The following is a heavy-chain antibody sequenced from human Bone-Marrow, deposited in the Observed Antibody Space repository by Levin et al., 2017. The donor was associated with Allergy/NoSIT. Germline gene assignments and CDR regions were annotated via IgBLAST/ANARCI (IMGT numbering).Heavy chain of an antibody. CDR3: ARDRIYGILRNYGMDV. J-gene: IGHJ6*02. CDR2: IASSPSHI. V-gene: IGHV3-21*06. CDR1: GFTFSLFG. Sequence: GESLKISCTASGFTFSLFGMNWVRQAPGKGLEWVSSIASSPSHIYYADSVKGRFTISRDNAKNSLYLQMNSLRVEDTAVYYCARDRIYGILRNYGMDVWGQGTTVTVSS. D-gene: IGHD3-3*02.